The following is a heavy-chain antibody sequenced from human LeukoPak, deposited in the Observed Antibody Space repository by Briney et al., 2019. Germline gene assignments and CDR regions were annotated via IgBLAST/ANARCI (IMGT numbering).Heavy chain of an antibody. D-gene: IGHD3-10*01. CDR1: GYTFTGYY. J-gene: IGHJ4*02. CDR3: ARDSGVFARGVIITALLDY. CDR2: INPNSGGT. Sequence: ASVKVSCKASGYTFTGYYMHWVRQAPGQGLEWMGRINPNSGGTNYAQKFQGRVTMTRDTSISTAYMELSRLRSDDTAVYYCARDSGVFARGVIITALLDYWGQGTLVTVSS. V-gene: IGHV1-2*06.